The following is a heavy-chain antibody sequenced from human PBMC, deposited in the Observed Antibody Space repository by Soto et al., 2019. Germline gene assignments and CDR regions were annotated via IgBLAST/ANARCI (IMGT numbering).Heavy chain of an antibody. Sequence: SVKVSCKAAGGAFRNYPFSWVRQAPGQGLEWMGGIIPVIGIPNYAQKFQGRVTITADESTSTVYMEVSSLRSEDTAVYYCARVLEFRDGYISHFDYWGQGTLVTVSS. CDR2: IIPVIGIP. CDR1: GGAFRNYP. CDR3: ARVLEFRDGYISHFDY. V-gene: IGHV1-69*10. J-gene: IGHJ4*02. D-gene: IGHD5-18*01.